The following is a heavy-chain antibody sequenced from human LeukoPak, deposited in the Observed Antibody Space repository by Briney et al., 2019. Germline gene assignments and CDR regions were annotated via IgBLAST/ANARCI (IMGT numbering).Heavy chain of an antibody. CDR2: IDPSDSYT. CDR3: ARRLQRHFDY. CDR1: GYSFTSYW. V-gene: IGHV5-10-1*01. Sequence: GESLKISCKGSGYSFTSYWISWARQMHGKGLEWMGRIDPSDSYTNYSPSFQGHVTISVDKSISTAYLQWSSLKASDTAMYYCARRLQRHFDYWGQGTLVTVSS. D-gene: IGHD2-15*01. J-gene: IGHJ4*02.